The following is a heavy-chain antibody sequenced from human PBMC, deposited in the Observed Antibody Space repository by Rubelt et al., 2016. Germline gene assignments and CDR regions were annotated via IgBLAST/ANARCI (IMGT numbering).Heavy chain of an antibody. D-gene: IGHD4-11*01. J-gene: IGHJ4*02. CDR1: GFNFNNNA. Sequence: VQLLESGGGLVQPGGSLRLSCVASGFNFNNNAMSWVRQAPGKGLEWIGSVHYTGSAYYSPSLESRVTISVDTSKNHFSLTLISMTAADAAVDYCARGHYTRVGRASLHYWGQGTLATVSS. CDR3: ARGHYTRVGRASLHY. CDR2: VHYTGSA. V-gene: IGHV4-39*02.